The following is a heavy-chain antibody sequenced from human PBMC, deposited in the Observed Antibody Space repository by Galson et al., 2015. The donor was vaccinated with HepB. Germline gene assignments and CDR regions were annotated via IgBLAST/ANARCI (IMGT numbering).Heavy chain of an antibody. Sequence: SLRLSCAASGYTFGNYPMHWVRQTPGKRLECPTIISSDGTRKNYADSVKGRFTISRDNSNNTLYLQMNSLRVEDTAIYYCARGPSGSSLGGALDIWGQGTLVTVSS. CDR2: ISSDGTRK. D-gene: IGHD1-26*01. CDR1: GYTFGNYP. CDR3: ARGPSGSSLGGALDI. J-gene: IGHJ3*02. V-gene: IGHV3-30-3*01.